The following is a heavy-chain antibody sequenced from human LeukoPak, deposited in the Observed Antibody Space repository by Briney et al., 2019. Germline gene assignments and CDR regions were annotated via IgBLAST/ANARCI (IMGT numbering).Heavy chain of an antibody. J-gene: IGHJ3*02. Sequence: RGESLKISCKGSGYSFTSYWISWVRQMPGKGLEWMGRIDPSDSYTNYSPSFQGHVTISAGKSISTAYLQWSSLKASDTAMYYCARHIVATVFSQDAFDIWGQGTMVTVSS. CDR1: GYSFTSYW. CDR3: ARHIVATVFSQDAFDI. V-gene: IGHV5-10-1*01. CDR2: IDPSDSYT. D-gene: IGHD5-12*01.